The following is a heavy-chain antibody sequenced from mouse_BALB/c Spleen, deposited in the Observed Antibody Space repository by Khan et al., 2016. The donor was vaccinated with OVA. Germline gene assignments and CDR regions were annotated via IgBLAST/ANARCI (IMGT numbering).Heavy chain of an antibody. D-gene: IGHD1-2*01. Sequence: QVQLQQSGAELVKPGTSVKISCKASGFTFTSYYMYWVQQRPGQSLEWIVGINPNNGDSNFNEKVKSNATLTVDKYSRSAYMQLGILESEDSAVYNCALTAYVNPFDYWGQGTPVTVS. CDR1: GFTFTSYY. V-gene: IGHV1-64*01. J-gene: IGHJ2*01. CDR3: ALTAYVNPFDY. CDR2: INPNNGDS.